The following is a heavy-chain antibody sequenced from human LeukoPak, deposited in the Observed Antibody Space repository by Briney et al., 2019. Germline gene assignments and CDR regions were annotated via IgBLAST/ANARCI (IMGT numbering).Heavy chain of an antibody. V-gene: IGHV4-39*01. J-gene: IGHJ4*02. CDR1: GGSISSSSYY. CDR3: ASTIAARPSFDY. CDR2: IYYSGST. Sequence: PSETLSLTCTVSGGSISSSSYYWGWIRQPPGKGLEWIGSIYYSGSTYYNPSLKSRVTISVDTSKNQFSLKLSSVTAADTAVYYCASTIAARPSFDYWGQGTLVTVSS. D-gene: IGHD6-6*01.